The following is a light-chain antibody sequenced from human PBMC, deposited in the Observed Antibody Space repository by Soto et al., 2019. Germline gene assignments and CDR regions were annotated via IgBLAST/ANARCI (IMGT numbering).Light chain of an antibody. V-gene: IGLV2-14*01. J-gene: IGLJ1*01. Sequence: QSVLTRPASVSGSAGRSITISCSGTMRDVGAYNLVSWYQQHPGTAPKLIIYEVRNRPSGISSRFSGSRSGNTASLTISGLQAEDEADYFCSSHTSSSTYVFGTGTKVTVL. CDR1: MRDVGAYNL. CDR2: EVR. CDR3: SSHTSSSTYV.